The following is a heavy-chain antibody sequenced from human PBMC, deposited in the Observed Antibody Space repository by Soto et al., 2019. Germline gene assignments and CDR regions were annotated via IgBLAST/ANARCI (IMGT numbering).Heavy chain of an antibody. J-gene: IGHJ4*02. CDR1: GFTFGSNS. V-gene: IGHV3-48*01. CDR2: ISSSSSTK. Sequence: EVQLVESGGGLVQPGGPLRLSCEASGFTFGSNSMTWVRQAPGKGLEWVSYISSSSSTKYYADSVKGRFTISRDNAKNSLYLQMNSLRAEDTAVYYCARDYLMRARGQGTLVTVSS. CDR3: ARDYLMRA. D-gene: IGHD2-8*01.